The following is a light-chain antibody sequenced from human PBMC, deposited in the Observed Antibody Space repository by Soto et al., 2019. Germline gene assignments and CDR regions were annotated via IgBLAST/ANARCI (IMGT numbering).Light chain of an antibody. Sequence: QSVLTQPASVSGAAGQASTIFCTGTSSDVGGYNYVSWYQQHPGKAPKLMIYDVSNRPSGVSNRFSGSKSGNTASLTISGLQAEDEADYYCSSYTSSSTYVFGTGTKVTVL. CDR3: SSYTSSSTYV. CDR2: DVS. V-gene: IGLV2-14*01. CDR1: SSDVGGYNY. J-gene: IGLJ1*01.